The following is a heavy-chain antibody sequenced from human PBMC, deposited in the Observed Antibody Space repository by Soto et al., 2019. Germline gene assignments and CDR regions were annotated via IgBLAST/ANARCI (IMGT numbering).Heavy chain of an antibody. J-gene: IGHJ6*02. Sequence: GGSLRLSCAASGFTFSSYGMHWVSQAPGKGLEWVAVISYDGSNKYYADSVKGRFTISRDDSKNSLYLQMNSLRTEDTAVYYCSRGVIIMNSYSGFDVWGQGTTVTVSS. CDR2: ISYDGSNK. CDR3: SRGVIIMNSYSGFDV. D-gene: IGHD3-3*01. V-gene: IGHV3-30*03. CDR1: GFTFSSYG.